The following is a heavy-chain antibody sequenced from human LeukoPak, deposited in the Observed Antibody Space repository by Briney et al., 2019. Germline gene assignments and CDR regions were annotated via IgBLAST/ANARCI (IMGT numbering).Heavy chain of an antibody. CDR1: GFTFSSYG. Sequence: GGSLRLSCAASGFTFSSYGMPWVRQAPGKGLEWVAVISYDGSNKYYADSVKGRFTISRDNSKNTLYLQMNSLRAEDTAVYYCAKDEGIVVVPAAPRNYYYYYGMDVWGQGTTVTVSS. D-gene: IGHD2-2*01. CDR2: ISYDGSNK. V-gene: IGHV3-30*18. J-gene: IGHJ6*02. CDR3: AKDEGIVVVPAAPRNYYYYYGMDV.